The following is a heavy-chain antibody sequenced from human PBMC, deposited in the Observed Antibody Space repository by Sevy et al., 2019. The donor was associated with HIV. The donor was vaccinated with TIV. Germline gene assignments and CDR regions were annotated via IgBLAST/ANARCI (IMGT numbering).Heavy chain of an antibody. Sequence: GGSLRLSCVASGFTFSTYGMHWVRRAPGKGLEWVAVIWYDGSNKEYVHSVKGRFTISRDNSKDTLYLQMNSLRAEDTAVYYCARENIAVAGIGYYFDHWGQGTLVTVSS. V-gene: IGHV3-33*01. D-gene: IGHD6-19*01. CDR3: ARENIAVAGIGYYFDH. CDR1: GFTFSTYG. J-gene: IGHJ4*02. CDR2: IWYDGSNK.